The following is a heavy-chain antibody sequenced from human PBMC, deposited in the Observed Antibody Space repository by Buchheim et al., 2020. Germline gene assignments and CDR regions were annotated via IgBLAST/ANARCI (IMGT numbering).Heavy chain of an antibody. CDR3: AKVGSSAYFFES. CDR1: GFTFTSYI. Sequence: EVGLLESGGSLAQPGGSLILSCAASGFTFTSYIMMWVRQGPGKGLECVSTINGRGDNTYYADSVKGGFILSRDTSRNTIHLRMDSLRVEDTAIYYCAKVGSSAYFFESWGRGTL. J-gene: IGHJ4*02. CDR2: INGRGDNT. V-gene: IGHV3-23*01.